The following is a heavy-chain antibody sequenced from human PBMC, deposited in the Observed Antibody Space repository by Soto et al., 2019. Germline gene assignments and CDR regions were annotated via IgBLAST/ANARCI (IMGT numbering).Heavy chain of an antibody. CDR2: IGTAGDT. D-gene: IGHD3-22*01. Sequence: GSLRLSCAASGFTFSSYDMHWVRQATGKGLEWVSAIGTAGDTYYPGSVKGRFTISRENAKNSLYLQMNSLRAKDTAVYYCARVTDYYDSSGYYSYYFDYWGQGTLVTVSS. V-gene: IGHV3-13*01. CDR3: ARVTDYYDSSGYYSYYFDY. J-gene: IGHJ4*02. CDR1: GFTFSSYD.